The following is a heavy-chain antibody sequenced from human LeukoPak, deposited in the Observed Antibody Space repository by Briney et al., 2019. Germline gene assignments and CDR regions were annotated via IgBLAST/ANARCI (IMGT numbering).Heavy chain of an antibody. CDR3: ARDRAQLDGYNYPGFDY. Sequence: GASVKVSCKASDYTFTSYGISWVRQAPGQGLEWMGWISAYNGNTNYAQKLQGRVTMTRDTSTSTVYMELSSLRSEDTAVYYCARDRAQLDGYNYPGFDYWGQGTLVTVSS. J-gene: IGHJ4*02. CDR1: DYTFTSYG. CDR2: ISAYNGNT. V-gene: IGHV1-18*01. D-gene: IGHD5-24*01.